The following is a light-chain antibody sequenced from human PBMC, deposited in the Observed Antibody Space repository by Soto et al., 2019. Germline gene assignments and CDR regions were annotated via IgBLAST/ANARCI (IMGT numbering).Light chain of an antibody. J-gene: IGKJ1*01. V-gene: IGKV1-5*01. CDR2: DAS. Sequence: DIQMTQSPSTLSASVGDRVTITCRASPSVSSWLAWYQQKPGKAPKLLIFDASSLESGVPSRFSGSGSGTEFTLTISSLQPDDSATYYCQHLRTFSQGTKVDIK. CDR1: PSVSSW. CDR3: QHLRT.